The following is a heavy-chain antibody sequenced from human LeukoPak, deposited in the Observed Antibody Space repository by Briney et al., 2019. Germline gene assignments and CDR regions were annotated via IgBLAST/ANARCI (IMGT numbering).Heavy chain of an antibody. V-gene: IGHV3-30*18. CDR2: ISYDASNV. Sequence: PGGSLRLSCVASGFTFSSFAINWVRQVPGKGLEWLTVISYDASNVYYGDSVKGRITVSRDNSKNTVFLQMNNLRPEDMAVYYCAKNRGYSYGADAFDIWGQGTMVTVSA. CDR1: GFTFSSFA. CDR3: AKNRGYSYGADAFDI. J-gene: IGHJ3*02. D-gene: IGHD5-18*01.